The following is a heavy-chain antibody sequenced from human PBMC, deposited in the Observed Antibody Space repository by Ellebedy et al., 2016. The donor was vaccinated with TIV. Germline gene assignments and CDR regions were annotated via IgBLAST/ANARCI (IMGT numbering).Heavy chain of an antibody. J-gene: IGHJ4*02. CDR1: GFTFSTNE. CDR2: ISSSGSAV. D-gene: IGHD2-21*01. CDR3: ARVLRSTYYYFDY. V-gene: IGHV3-48*03. Sequence: PGGSLRLSCAATGFTFSTNEMNWVRQTPGKGLEWIAFISSSGSAVHYADSVQGRFIISRDNAKNSLSLQMNSLRAEDTAVYYCARVLRSTYYYFDYWGQGTLVTVSS.